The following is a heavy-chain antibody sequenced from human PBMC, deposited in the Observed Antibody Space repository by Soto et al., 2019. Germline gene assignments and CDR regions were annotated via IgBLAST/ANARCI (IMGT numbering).Heavy chain of an antibody. J-gene: IGHJ4*02. CDR2: IWSDGSRG. V-gene: IGHV3-33*06. CDR1: RLTFSTYD. CDR3: AKDQGIAVAGGDFDY. D-gene: IGHD6-19*01. Sequence: QVQLVESGGGVVQPGTSLRLSCAASRLTFSTYDMHWVRQAPGKGLEWVALIWSDGSRGYYADSVKGRFTISRDNSKNTLYLQMNSLRAEDTAVYYCAKDQGIAVAGGDFDYWGQGTLVTVSS.